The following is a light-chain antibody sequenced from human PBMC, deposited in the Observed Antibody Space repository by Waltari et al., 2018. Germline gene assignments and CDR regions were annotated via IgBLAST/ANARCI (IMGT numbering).Light chain of an antibody. CDR1: QSVLYNTNKKNS. Sequence: DIVMTQSPDSLTVSLGERATINCRSSQSVLYNTNKKNSVAWYQQRPGQPPKLLIYWTSIRESGVPDRFSGSGSGTDFTLTISSLQAEDVAVYYCQQYYSTPRTFGQGTKVEIK. CDR2: WTS. CDR3: QQYYSTPRT. V-gene: IGKV4-1*01. J-gene: IGKJ1*01.